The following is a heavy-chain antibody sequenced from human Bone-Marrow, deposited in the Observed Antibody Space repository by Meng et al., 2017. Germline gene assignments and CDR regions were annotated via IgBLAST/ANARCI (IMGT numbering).Heavy chain of an antibody. J-gene: IGHJ4*02. D-gene: IGHD6-13*01. V-gene: IGHV4-4*02. CDR1: GGSISSSNW. CDR3: ARDGTGGSSSFYY. Sequence: QGPRQEACPGLVKPSGTLSPTCDVSGGSISSSNWWSWVRQPPGKGLEWIGEIYHSGSTNYNPSLKSRVTISVDKSKNQFSLKLSSVTAADTAVYYCARDGTGGSSSFYYWGQGTLVTVSS. CDR2: IYHSGST.